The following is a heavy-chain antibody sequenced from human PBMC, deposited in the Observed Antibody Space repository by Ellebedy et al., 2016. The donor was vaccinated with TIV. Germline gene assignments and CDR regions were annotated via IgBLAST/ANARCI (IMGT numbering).Heavy chain of an antibody. D-gene: IGHD1-20*01. V-gene: IGHV3-7*04. CDR3: ARDNWNGLASDY. CDR2: IENDGTDK. J-gene: IGHJ4*02. CDR1: GFTYDIFW. Sequence: PGGSLRLSCEVYGFTYDIFWMSWVRQAPGKGLEWVANIENDGTDKYYVDSVKGRFNISRDNARNSLYLQMTSLRAEDTAVYYCARDNWNGLASDYWGQGTLVTVSS.